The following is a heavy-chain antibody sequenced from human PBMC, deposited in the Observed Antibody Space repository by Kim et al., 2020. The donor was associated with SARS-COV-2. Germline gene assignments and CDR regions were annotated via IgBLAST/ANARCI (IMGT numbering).Heavy chain of an antibody. CDR2: ISAYNGNT. Sequence: ASVKVSCKASGYTFTSYGISWVRQAPGQGLEWMGWISAYNGNTNYAQKLQGRVTMTTDTSTSTAYMELRSLRSDDTAVYYCARAAGRFGIHDAFDIWGQGTMVTVSS. D-gene: IGHD3-10*01. CDR3: ARAAGRFGIHDAFDI. CDR1: GYTFTSYG. J-gene: IGHJ3*02. V-gene: IGHV1-18*01.